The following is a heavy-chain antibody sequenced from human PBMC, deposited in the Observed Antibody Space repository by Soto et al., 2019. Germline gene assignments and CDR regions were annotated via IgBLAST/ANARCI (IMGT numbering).Heavy chain of an antibody. J-gene: IGHJ2*01. CDR2: TYYRSKWYN. CDR1: GDSVSSNSAA. V-gene: IGHV6-1*01. CDR3: ARANDYGDPDYWYFDL. D-gene: IGHD4-17*01. Sequence: SQTLSLTYAISGDSVSSNSAAWNWIRQSPSRGLEWLGRTYYRSKWYNDYAVSVKSRITINPDTSKNQFSLQLNSVTPEDTAVYYCARANDYGDPDYWYFDLWGRGTLVTVSS.